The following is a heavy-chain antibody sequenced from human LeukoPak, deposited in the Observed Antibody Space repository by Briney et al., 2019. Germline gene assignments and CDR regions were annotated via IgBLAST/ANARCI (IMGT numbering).Heavy chain of an antibody. CDR2: ISSSSSYI. CDR1: GFTFSSYS. J-gene: IGHJ4*02. CDR3: ARGMWSYSGSYSTIHRDY. Sequence: GGSLRLSCAASGFTFSSYSMNWVRQAPGKGLEWVSSISSSSSYIYYADSVKGRFTIFRDNAKNSLYLQMNSLRAEDTAVYYCARGMWSYSGSYSTIHRDYWGQGTLVTVSS. D-gene: IGHD1-26*01. V-gene: IGHV3-21*01.